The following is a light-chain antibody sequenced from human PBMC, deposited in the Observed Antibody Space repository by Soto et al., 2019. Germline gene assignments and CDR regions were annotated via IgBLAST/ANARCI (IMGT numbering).Light chain of an antibody. CDR2: GTS. CDR3: QQYGSSPRT. V-gene: IGKV3-20*01. CDR1: QSVRSNY. Sequence: EIVLTQSPGTLSLSPGERATLSCRASQSVRSNYLAWYQQKPGQAPRLLIYGTSSRDTGIPDRFSGSGSGTDFTLTISRLEPEDFAVYYCQQYGSSPRTFGQGTKVEIK. J-gene: IGKJ1*01.